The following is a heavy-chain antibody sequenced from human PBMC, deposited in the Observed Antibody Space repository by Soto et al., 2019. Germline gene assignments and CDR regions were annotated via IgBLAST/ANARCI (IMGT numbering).Heavy chain of an antibody. Sequence: CRGWISQDQGKGLGWVGTIKSKTDAETTDYAAPVKGRSTISRDDSKNTLYLQMNSLKTEDTAVYYCTTDKSLEWLFDDSLYDAIDYWGQGTLVTVSS. CDR3: TTDKSLEWLFDDSLYDAIDY. V-gene: IGHV3-15*01. J-gene: IGHJ4*02. CDR1: C. CDR2: IKSKTDAETT. D-gene: IGHD3-3*01.